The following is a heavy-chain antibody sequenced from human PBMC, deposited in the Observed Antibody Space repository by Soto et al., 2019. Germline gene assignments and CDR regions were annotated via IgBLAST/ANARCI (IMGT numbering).Heavy chain of an antibody. Sequence: TLSLTCTVSGGSISSGDYYWSWIRQPPGKGLEWIGYIYYSGSTYYNPYLKSRVTISVDTSKNQFSLKLSSVTAADTAVYYCARVRVTTNYYYGMDVWGQGTTVTVSS. CDR1: GGSISSGDYY. D-gene: IGHD4-4*01. CDR3: ARVRVTTNYYYGMDV. CDR2: IYYSGST. V-gene: IGHV4-30-4*01. J-gene: IGHJ6*02.